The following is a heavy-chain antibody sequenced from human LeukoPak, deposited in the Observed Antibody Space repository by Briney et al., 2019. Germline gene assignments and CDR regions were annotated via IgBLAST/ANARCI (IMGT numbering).Heavy chain of an antibody. CDR1: GGSISSYY. V-gene: IGHV4-59*01. CDR2: IYYSGGT. J-gene: IGHJ4*02. CDR3: ARDTYDSSGYYGLSY. D-gene: IGHD3-22*01. Sequence: SETLSLTCTVSGGSISSYYWSWIRQPPGKGLEWIGYIYYSGGTNYNPSLKSRVTISVDTSKNQFSLKLSSVTAADTAVYYCARDTYDSSGYYGLSYWGQGTLVTVSS.